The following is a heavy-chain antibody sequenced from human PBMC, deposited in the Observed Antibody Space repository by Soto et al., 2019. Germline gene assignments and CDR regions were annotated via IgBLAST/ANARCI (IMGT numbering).Heavy chain of an antibody. J-gene: IGHJ4*02. Sequence: QVHLQQWGAGLLKPSKTLSLTCAVNGGSLTGYYWSWIRQPPGKGLEWIGEIKDGGVTNYSPSLKGRVTMSADTSKNQFSLKLNSVTAADTAVYYCARGQEGIVATHWDQGTLVTVSS. CDR1: GGSLTGYY. D-gene: IGHD5-12*01. V-gene: IGHV4-34*01. CDR3: ARGQEGIVATH. CDR2: IKDGGVT.